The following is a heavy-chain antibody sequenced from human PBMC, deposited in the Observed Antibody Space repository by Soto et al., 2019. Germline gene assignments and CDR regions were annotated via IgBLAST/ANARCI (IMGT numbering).Heavy chain of an antibody. CDR1: GYTFTSYG. J-gene: IGHJ4*02. CDR3: ARDPTGYSSSWELDY. D-gene: IGHD6-13*01. Sequence: QVQLVQSGAEVKKPGASVKVSCKASGYTFTSYGVSWVRQAPGQGLEWMGWISAYNGNTNYAQKVRGRVTMXXDXSXXTAYMELRSLRSDDTAVYYCARDPTGYSSSWELDYWGQGTLVTVSS. V-gene: IGHV1-18*01. CDR2: ISAYNGNT.